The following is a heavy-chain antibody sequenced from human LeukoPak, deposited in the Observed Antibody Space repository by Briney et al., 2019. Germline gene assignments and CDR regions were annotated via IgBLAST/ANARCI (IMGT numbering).Heavy chain of an antibody. V-gene: IGHV3-7*01. CDR1: GFTFSTYW. J-gene: IGHJ4*02. CDR3: ARDKQVGATLLDC. Sequence: GGSLRLSCAASGFTFSTYWMSWVRQAPGKGLELVATINQDGSEKYYVDSVRGRFTISRDNAKHSLYLQIDSLRAEDTAMFYCARDKQVGATLLDCWGQGTLVTVSS. CDR2: INQDGSEK. D-gene: IGHD1-26*01.